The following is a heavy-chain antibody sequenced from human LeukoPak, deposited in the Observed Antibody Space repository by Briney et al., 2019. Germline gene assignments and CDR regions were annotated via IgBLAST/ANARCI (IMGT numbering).Heavy chain of an antibody. D-gene: IGHD3-10*01. Sequence: PGGSLRLSCAASGFTFSSYAMSWVRQAPGKGLEWVSAISGSDGSTYYADSVKGRFTISRDNSKNTLYLQMNSLRAEDTAVYYCAKVTRGVISPGFDYWGQGTLVTVSS. CDR2: ISGSDGST. CDR3: AKVTRGVISPGFDY. J-gene: IGHJ4*02. CDR1: GFTFSSYA. V-gene: IGHV3-23*01.